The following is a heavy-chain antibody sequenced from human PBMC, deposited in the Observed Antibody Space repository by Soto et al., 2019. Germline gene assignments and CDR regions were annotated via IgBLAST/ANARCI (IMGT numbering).Heavy chain of an antibody. CDR1: GGSINNYY. CDR3: TRSFPDGCSGGSSYQDY. D-gene: IGHD2-15*01. V-gene: IGHV4-59*01. J-gene: IGHJ4*02. CDR2: IYDSGST. Sequence: QVQLQESGPGLMKPSETLSLTCTVSGGSINNYYWSWIRQPPGKGLEWIGYIYDSGSTHYNPSLERRLTTSEDTSKNQCSLKLSSVTAADTAVHYCTRSFPDGCSGGSSYQDYWGQGTLGTVSS.